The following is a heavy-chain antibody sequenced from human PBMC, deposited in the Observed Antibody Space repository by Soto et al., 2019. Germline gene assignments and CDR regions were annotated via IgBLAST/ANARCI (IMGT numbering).Heavy chain of an antibody. V-gene: IGHV4-59*01. J-gene: IGHJ3*02. D-gene: IGHD3-10*01. CDR1: GGSITGYY. CDR3: ARDSLYGDFPFDI. CDR2: IYYTGSA. Sequence: SETLSLTCTVSGGSITGYYWAWIRQSPGKGLEWIGYIYYTGSAYYNPSLNSRVAISLDTSKNQFSLSLTSVSAADTAVYYCARDSLYGDFPFDIWGQGAMVTVS.